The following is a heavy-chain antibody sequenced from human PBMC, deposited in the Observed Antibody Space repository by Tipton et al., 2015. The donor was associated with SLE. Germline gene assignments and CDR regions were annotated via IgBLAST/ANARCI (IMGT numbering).Heavy chain of an antibody. J-gene: IGHJ4*02. CDR3: ARLRVISYYFDY. CDR1: GGSISSSSYY. D-gene: IGHD2-21*01. V-gene: IGHV4-39*07. CDR2: IYYSGST. Sequence: TLSLTCTVSGGSISSSSYYWGWIRQPPGKGLEWIGSIYYSGSTYYNPSLKSRVTITVDTSKNPFSLKLSSVTAADTAVYYCARLRVISYYFDYWGQGTLVTVSS.